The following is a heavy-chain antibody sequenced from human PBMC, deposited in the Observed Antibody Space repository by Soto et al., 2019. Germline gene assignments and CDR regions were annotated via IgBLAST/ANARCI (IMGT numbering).Heavy chain of an antibody. D-gene: IGHD3-3*01. Sequence: QVQLQESGPGLVKPSQTLSLTCTVSGGSISSGGYYWSWIRQHPGKGLEWIGYIYYSGSTYYNPSLKSRVTISVDTSKNQFSLKLSSVTAADTAVYYCARGHYDFWSGYYYYGMDVWGQGTTVTVSS. CDR1: GGSISSGGYY. J-gene: IGHJ6*02. CDR3: ARGHYDFWSGYYYYGMDV. V-gene: IGHV4-31*03. CDR2: IYYSGST.